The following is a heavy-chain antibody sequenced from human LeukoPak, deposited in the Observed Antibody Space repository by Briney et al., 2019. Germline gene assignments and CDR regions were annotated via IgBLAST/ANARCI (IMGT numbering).Heavy chain of an antibody. D-gene: IGHD4-17*01. Sequence: PGGSLRLSCAASGFTFSIYGMHWVRQAPGKGLEWVAAIWYDGSDKHYADSVKGRFTISRDNSKNTLYLQMNSLRAEDTAVYYCAKYGDYSFFDYWGQGTLVTVSS. CDR2: IWYDGSDK. J-gene: IGHJ4*02. V-gene: IGHV3-33*06. CDR3: AKYGDYSFFDY. CDR1: GFTFSIYG.